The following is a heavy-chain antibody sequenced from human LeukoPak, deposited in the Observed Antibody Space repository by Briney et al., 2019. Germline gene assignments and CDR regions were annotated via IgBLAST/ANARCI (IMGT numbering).Heavy chain of an antibody. CDR3: TRETGSSWGFDY. J-gene: IGHJ4*02. CDR2: ISYDGSNK. V-gene: IGHV3-30*04. CDR1: GFTLSGYV. D-gene: IGHD6-13*01. Sequence: PGGSLRLSCAASGFTLSGYVMHWVRQAPGKGLEWVALISYDGSNKYYADSVKGRFTISRDTSKNTLYLQMNSLRPEDTAVYYCTRETGSSWGFDYWGQGTLVTVSS.